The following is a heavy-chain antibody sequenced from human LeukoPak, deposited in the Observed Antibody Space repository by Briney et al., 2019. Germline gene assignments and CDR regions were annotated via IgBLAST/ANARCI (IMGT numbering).Heavy chain of an antibody. CDR1: GGSISSGSYY. CDR3: AGAAAIRKHDAFDI. J-gene: IGHJ3*02. CDR2: IYTSGST. Sequence: SETLSLTCTVSGGSISSGSYYWSWIRQPAGKGLEWIGRIYTSGSTNYNPSLKSRVTISVDTSKNQFSLKLSSVTAADTAVYYCAGAAAIRKHDAFDIWGQGTMVTVSS. V-gene: IGHV4-61*02. D-gene: IGHD2-2*01.